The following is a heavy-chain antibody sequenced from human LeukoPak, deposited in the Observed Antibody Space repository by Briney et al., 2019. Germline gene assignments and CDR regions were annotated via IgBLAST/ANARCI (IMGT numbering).Heavy chain of an antibody. Sequence: ASVKVSCKASGYTFTGYYMHWVRQAPGQGLEWMGWINPNSGGTNYAQKFQGRVTMTRDTSISTAYMELSRLRSDDTAVYYCAREIAARRGALEFWGQGTMVTVSS. D-gene: IGHD6-6*01. CDR3: AREIAARRGALEF. J-gene: IGHJ3*01. V-gene: IGHV1-2*02. CDR2: INPNSGGT. CDR1: GYTFTGYY.